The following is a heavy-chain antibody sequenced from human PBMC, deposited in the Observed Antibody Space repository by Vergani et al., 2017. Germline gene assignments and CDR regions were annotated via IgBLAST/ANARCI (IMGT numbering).Heavy chain of an antibody. CDR2: IQFDGSNQ. CDR1: GFTLSNYD. CDR3: AKHFRGWGIDY. J-gene: IGHJ4*02. D-gene: IGHD3-16*01. Sequence: QVQLVESGGGVVQRGGSLRLSCATSGFTLSNYDMQWIRQGPGKGLEFVAFIQFDGSNQYYADSVKGRFTLSRDFSKNTLYLQMNSLRTDDTATYYCAKHFRGWGIDYCGQGTQAIVSS. V-gene: IGHV3-30*02.